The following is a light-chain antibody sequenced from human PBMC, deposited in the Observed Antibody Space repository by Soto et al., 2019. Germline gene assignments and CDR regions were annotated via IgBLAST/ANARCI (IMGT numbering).Light chain of an antibody. J-gene: IGLJ1*01. CDR3: CSYASTTTYV. V-gene: IGLV2-23*01. Sequence: QAVVTQPASVSGSPGQSITISCTGTSSDVGTYNLVSWYQKHPDKAPKLMIYEGSKRPSGVSNRFSGSKSGNTASLTISGLQAEDEADYYCCSYASTTTYVFGTGTKLTVL. CDR1: SSDVGTYNL. CDR2: EGS.